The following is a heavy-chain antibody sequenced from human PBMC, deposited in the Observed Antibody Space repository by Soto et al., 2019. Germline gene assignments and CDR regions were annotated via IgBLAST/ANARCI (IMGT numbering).Heavy chain of an antibody. CDR1: GYTFTNYA. Sequence: QVQLVQSRAEVKKPGASVKVSCRASGYTFTNYAIHWVRQAPGQRLEWMGRINPGDGNTKYPQKCQGRVTITSDTSASTAYMELNSLTSEDTSIYYCATDLGLPPDYWGQGTLVTVSS. J-gene: IGHJ4*02. V-gene: IGHV1-3*01. CDR2: INPGDGNT. CDR3: ATDLGLPPDY.